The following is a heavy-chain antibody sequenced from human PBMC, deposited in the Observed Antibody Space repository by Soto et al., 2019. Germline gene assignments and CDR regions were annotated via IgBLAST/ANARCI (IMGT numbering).Heavy chain of an antibody. Sequence: QVQLQESGPGLVKPSQTLSLTCTVSGGSISSGGYYWSWIRQHPGKGLEWIGYIYYSGSTYYNPSLKSRVTISVDTSKNQFSLKLSSVTAADTAVYYCARIPRYCSSTSCYRGRYYYGMDVWGQGTTVTVSS. CDR3: ARIPRYCSSTSCYRGRYYYGMDV. CDR2: IYYSGST. D-gene: IGHD2-2*01. J-gene: IGHJ6*02. V-gene: IGHV4-31*03. CDR1: GGSISSGGYY.